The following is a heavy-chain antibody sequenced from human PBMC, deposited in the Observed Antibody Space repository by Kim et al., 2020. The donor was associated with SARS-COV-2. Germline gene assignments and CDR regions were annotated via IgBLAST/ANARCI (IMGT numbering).Heavy chain of an antibody. Sequence: GGSLRLSCVASGFTFSRSRMSWVRQAPGMALEWVAYINRDGSQKYNVGSVKGRFIISRDNAKNSLSLQMNNLRAEDTGIYYCAREGGDYFSSTPDLWGQGTLVTVSS. CDR1: GFTFSRSR. CDR3: AREGGDYFSSTPDL. CDR2: INRDGSQK. V-gene: IGHV3-7*01. J-gene: IGHJ5*02. D-gene: IGHD4-17*01.